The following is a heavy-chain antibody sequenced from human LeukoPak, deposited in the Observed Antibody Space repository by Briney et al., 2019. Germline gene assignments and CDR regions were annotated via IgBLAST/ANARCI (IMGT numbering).Heavy chain of an antibody. CDR1: GGSFSGYY. CDR3: ARGNGDIVVVPAAIRHYYYYMDV. CDR2: INHSGST. V-gene: IGHV4-34*01. J-gene: IGHJ6*03. D-gene: IGHD2-2*02. Sequence: LETLSLTCAVYGGSFSGYYWSWIRQPPGKGLEWIGEINHSGSTNYNPSLKSRVTISVDTSKNQFSLKVSSVTAADTAVYYCARGNGDIVVVPAAIRHYYYYMDVWGKGTTVTVSS.